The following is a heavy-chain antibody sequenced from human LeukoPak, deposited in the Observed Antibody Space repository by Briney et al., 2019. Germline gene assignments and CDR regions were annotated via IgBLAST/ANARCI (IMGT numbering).Heavy chain of an antibody. CDR1: GRSFSGYY. CDR2: INHSGST. J-gene: IGHJ5*02. V-gene: IGHV4-34*01. CDR3: APRGDIEHSYGYGKWFDP. D-gene: IGHD5-18*01. Sequence: SETLSLTCAVYGRSFSGYYWTWIRQPPGKGLEWIGEINHSGSTNYNASLKNRVTISIDTSTNQFSLRLSSVTAADTAVYYCAPRGDIEHSYGYGKWFDPWGQGTRVTVSS.